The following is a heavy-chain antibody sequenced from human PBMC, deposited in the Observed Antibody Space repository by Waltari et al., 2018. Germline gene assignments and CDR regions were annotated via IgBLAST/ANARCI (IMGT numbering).Heavy chain of an antibody. J-gene: IGHJ6*02. Sequence: EVQLVESGGGLVQPGGSLRLSCAASGFTFSSYEMNWVRQAPGKGLEWVSYISSSGSTIYYADSVKGRFTISRDNAKNSLYLQMNSLRAEDTAVYYCARDRYYGLPGMDVWGQGTTVTVSS. V-gene: IGHV3-48*03. CDR2: ISSSGSTI. D-gene: IGHD1-26*01. CDR3: ARDRYYGLPGMDV. CDR1: GFTFSSYE.